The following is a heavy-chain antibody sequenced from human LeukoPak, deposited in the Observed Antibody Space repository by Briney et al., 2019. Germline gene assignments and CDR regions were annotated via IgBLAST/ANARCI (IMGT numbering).Heavy chain of an antibody. Sequence: GGSLRLSCAASGFTFSSYSMNWVRQAPGKGLEWVSSISSSSSYIYYADSVKGRFTISRDNSKNTLYLQMNSLRAEDTAVYYCAKKGGSTGYSSGRPYYFDYWGQGTLVTVSS. D-gene: IGHD6-19*01. CDR1: GFTFSSYS. CDR3: AKKGGSTGYSSGRPYYFDY. J-gene: IGHJ4*02. V-gene: IGHV3-21*04. CDR2: ISSSSSYI.